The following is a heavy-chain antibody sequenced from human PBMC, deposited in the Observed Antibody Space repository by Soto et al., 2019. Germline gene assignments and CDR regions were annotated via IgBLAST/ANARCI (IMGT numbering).Heavy chain of an antibody. Sequence: QVQLVESGGGVVQPGRSLRLSCAASGFTFSSYGMHWVRQAPGKGLEWVAVISYDGSNKYYADSVKGRFTISRDNSKNTLYLQMNSLRAEDTAVHYCANLIVVVPAARDYWGQGTLVTVSS. CDR1: GFTFSSYG. V-gene: IGHV3-30*18. D-gene: IGHD2-2*01. CDR2: ISYDGSNK. J-gene: IGHJ4*02. CDR3: ANLIVVVPAARDY.